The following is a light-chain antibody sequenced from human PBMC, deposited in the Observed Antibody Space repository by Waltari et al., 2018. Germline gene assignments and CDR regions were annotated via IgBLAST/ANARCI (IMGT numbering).Light chain of an antibody. CDR1: QSISSW. J-gene: IGKJ1*01. V-gene: IGKV1-5*03. Sequence: DIQMTQSPSTLSVSVGDRFPITCRASQSISSWLAWYQQKPGKAPKLLIYKASSLQGGVPSRFSGSGSGTEFTLTISSLQPDDFATYYCQQYNNYPGTFGQGTKVEIK. CDR2: KAS. CDR3: QQYNNYPGT.